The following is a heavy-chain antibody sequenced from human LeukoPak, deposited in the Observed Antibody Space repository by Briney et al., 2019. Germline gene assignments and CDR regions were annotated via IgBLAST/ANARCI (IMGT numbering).Heavy chain of an antibody. CDR1: GFTFDDYG. J-gene: IGHJ4*02. CDR3: ARVSGSFWFDY. Sequence: GGSLRLSCAASGFTFDDYGMSWVRQAPGKGLEWVSGINWNGGSTGYADSVKGRFTISRDNAKNSLYLQMNSLRAEDTALYHCARVSGSFWFDYWGQGTLVTVSS. D-gene: IGHD1-26*01. CDR2: INWNGGST. V-gene: IGHV3-20*01.